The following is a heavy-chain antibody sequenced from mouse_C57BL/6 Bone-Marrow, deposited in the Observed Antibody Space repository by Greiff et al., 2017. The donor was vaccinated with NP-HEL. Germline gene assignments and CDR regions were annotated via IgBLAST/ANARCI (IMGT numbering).Heavy chain of an antibody. V-gene: IGHV14-3*01. Sequence: VQLQQSVAELVRPGASVKLSCTASGFNIKNTYMHWVKQRPEQGLEWIGRFDPANGNTKYAPKFQGKATITADTSSNTAYLQLSSLTSEDTTIYYYADDYYGSSHWYFGVWGTGTTVTVSS. J-gene: IGHJ1*03. CDR2: FDPANGNT. D-gene: IGHD1-1*01. CDR3: ADDYYGSSHWYFGV. CDR1: GFNIKNTY.